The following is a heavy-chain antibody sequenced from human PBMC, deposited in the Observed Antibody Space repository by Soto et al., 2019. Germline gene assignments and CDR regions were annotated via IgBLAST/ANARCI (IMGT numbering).Heavy chain of an antibody. V-gene: IGHV3-74*01. D-gene: IGHD3-10*01. CDR2: INSDGSST. CDR3: ARGWVNYGSGSYDV. Sequence: EVQLVESGGGLVQPGGSLRLSCAASFSSYGMHWARQAQGKGLMWVSRINSDGSSTSYADSVKGRFTISRDNAKNTLYLQMNSLRVEDTAVYYCARGWVNYGSGSYDVWGQGTTVTVSS. J-gene: IGHJ6*02. CDR1: FSSYG.